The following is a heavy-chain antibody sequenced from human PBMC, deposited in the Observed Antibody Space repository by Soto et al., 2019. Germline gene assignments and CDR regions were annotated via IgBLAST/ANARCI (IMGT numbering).Heavy chain of an antibody. J-gene: IGHJ4*02. CDR3: AKDLSPTEDPIAVAGTQFDH. CDR1: GFTFDDYA. Sequence: EVQLVESGGHLVQPGRSLRLSCAASGFTFDDYAMHWVRQVPGKGLEWVSYISWNSYNIGYADSVKGRFTISRDNVKNSLYLQMNRLRGEDTALYYCAKDLSPTEDPIAVAGTQFDHWGQGTLVTVSS. V-gene: IGHV3-9*01. CDR2: ISWNSYNI. D-gene: IGHD6-19*01.